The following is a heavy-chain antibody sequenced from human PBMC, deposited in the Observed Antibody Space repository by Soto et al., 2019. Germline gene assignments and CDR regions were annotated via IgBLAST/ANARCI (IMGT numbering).Heavy chain of an antibody. Sequence: PSETLSLTCAVCSASLDSENGSWIRQPPGKGLEWIGNIYYSESTNYNPSLKSRVTISVDTSKNQFSLRLTSVTAADTAVYYCATHPPYGPLDHWGQGTLVTVSS. J-gene: IGHJ4*02. CDR1: SASLDSEN. CDR2: IYYSEST. D-gene: IGHD4-17*01. V-gene: IGHV4-59*08. CDR3: ATHPPYGPLDH.